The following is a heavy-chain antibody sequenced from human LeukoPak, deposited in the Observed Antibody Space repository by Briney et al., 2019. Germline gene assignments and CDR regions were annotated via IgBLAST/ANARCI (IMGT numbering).Heavy chain of an antibody. D-gene: IGHD1-26*01. CDR1: SGSISSSDYF. V-gene: IGHV4-39*01. J-gene: IGHJ4*02. CDR3: ARLPYTGSFYVDY. CDR2: IYYTGST. Sequence: PSETLSLTCTVSSGSISSSDYFWGWIRQPPGKGLEWIVTIYYTGSTYYNPSLKSRVTISVDTSKNQFSLKLTSVTAADTAVYFCARLPYTGSFYVDYWGQGALVTVSS.